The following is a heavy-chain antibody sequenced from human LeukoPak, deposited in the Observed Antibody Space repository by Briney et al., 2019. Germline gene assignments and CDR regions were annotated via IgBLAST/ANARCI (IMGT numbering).Heavy chain of an antibody. V-gene: IGHV1-46*01. CDR3: ARDKVGANYFDY. CDR1: GYTFTCYY. Sequence: ASVTVSCMASGYTFTCYYMHWVRQAPGQGLEWMGIINPSGGSTSYAQKFQGRVTMTRDTSTSTVYMELSSLRSGDTAVYYCARDKVGANYFDYWGQGTLVTVSS. J-gene: IGHJ4*02. CDR2: INPSGGST. D-gene: IGHD1-26*01.